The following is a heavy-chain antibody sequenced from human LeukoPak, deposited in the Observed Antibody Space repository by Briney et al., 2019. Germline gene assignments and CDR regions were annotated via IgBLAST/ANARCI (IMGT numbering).Heavy chain of an antibody. Sequence: PGGSLRLSCSASGFTFSSYAMHWVRQAPGKGLEYVSAISSNGGSTYYADSVKGRFTISRDNSKNTLYLQMRNLRVDDTAVYYCAISPLRGYFDLWGRGTLVTVSS. CDR1: GFTFSSYA. J-gene: IGHJ2*01. CDR2: ISSNGGST. V-gene: IGHV3-64*04. CDR3: AISPLRGYFDL. D-gene: IGHD5-12*01.